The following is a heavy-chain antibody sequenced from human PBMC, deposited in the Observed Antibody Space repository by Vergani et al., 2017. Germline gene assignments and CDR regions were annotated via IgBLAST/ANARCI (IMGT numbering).Heavy chain of an antibody. CDR3: ASGWNVAFDY. V-gene: IGHV1-3*01. J-gene: IGHJ4*02. D-gene: IGHD1-1*01. CDR1: GYTFTSYA. Sequence: QVQLVQSGAEVKKPGASVKVSCKASGYTFTSYAMHWVRQAPGQRLEWMGWINAGNGNTNYSKKFQGRVTITRDTSASTAYMELSSLRSEDTAVYYFASGWNVAFDYWGQGTLVTVSS. CDR2: INAGNGNT.